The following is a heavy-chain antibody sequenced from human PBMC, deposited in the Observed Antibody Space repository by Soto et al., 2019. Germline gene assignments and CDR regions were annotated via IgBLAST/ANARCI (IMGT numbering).Heavy chain of an antibody. CDR1: GFTFSSYA. D-gene: IGHD5-18*01. Sequence: GSLRLSCSASGFTFSSYAMHWVRQAPGKGLEYVSAISSNGGSTYYADSVKGRFTISRDNSKNTLYLQMSSLRAEDTAVYYCVKVGGYSYGLLGWGQGTLVTVSS. J-gene: IGHJ4*02. V-gene: IGHV3-64D*06. CDR3: VKVGGYSYGLLG. CDR2: ISSNGGST.